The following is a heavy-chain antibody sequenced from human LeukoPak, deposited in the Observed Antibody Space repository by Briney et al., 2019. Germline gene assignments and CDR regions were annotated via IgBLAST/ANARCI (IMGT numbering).Heavy chain of an antibody. Sequence: PGGSLRLSCAASGFTFSSYSMNWVRQAPGKGLEWVSSISSSSSYIYYADSVKGRFTISRDNAKNSLYLQMNSLRVEDTAVYYCARDPLNMATAANGFDYWGQGTLVTVSS. CDR2: ISSSSSYI. D-gene: IGHD2-2*01. J-gene: IGHJ4*02. V-gene: IGHV3-21*01. CDR1: GFTFSSYS. CDR3: ARDPLNMATAANGFDY.